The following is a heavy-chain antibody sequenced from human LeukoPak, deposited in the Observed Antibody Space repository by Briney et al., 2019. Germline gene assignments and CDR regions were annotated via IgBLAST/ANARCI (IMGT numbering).Heavy chain of an antibody. CDR2: ISGSGGST. V-gene: IGHV3-23*01. Sequence: GGSLRLSCAASGFTFSSYAMSWVRQAPGKGLEWVSPISGSGGSTYYADSVKGRFIISRDNSKNTLYLQMNSLRAEDTAVYYCARDKKAYYYDSSGYGDYWGQGTLVTVSS. D-gene: IGHD3-22*01. J-gene: IGHJ4*02. CDR1: GFTFSSYA. CDR3: ARDKKAYYYDSSGYGDY.